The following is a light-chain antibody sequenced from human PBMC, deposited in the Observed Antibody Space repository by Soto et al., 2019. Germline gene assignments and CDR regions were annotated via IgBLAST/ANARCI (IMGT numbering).Light chain of an antibody. V-gene: IGKV3-20*01. CDR3: QQANSFPIT. CDR1: QSVVSSF. J-gene: IGKJ5*01. Sequence: IVLTQSPDTLSLSPGERATLSCRASQSVVSSFLAWFQQRPGQAPRLLIYGASNRATGIPDRFSGSGSGTDFTLTISSLQPEDFATYYCQQANSFPITFGQGTRLEIK. CDR2: GAS.